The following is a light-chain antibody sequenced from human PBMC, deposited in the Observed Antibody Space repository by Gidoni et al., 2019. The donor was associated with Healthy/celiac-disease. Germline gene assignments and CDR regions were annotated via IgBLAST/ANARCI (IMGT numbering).Light chain of an antibody. Sequence: EIVLSPATLSLSPGARATLSCRASQSVSSYLAWYQQKPGQAPRLLIYDASNRATGIPARFSGSGSGTDFTLTISSLEPEDFAVYYCQQRSNWPWTFGQGTKVEIK. CDR2: DAS. J-gene: IGKJ1*01. CDR3: QQRSNWPWT. V-gene: IGKV3-11*01. CDR1: QSVSSY.